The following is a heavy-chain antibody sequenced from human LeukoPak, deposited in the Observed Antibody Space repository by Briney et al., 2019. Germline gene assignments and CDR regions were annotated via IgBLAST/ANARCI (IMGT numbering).Heavy chain of an antibody. CDR2: TWYEGSNK. J-gene: IGHJ4*02. Sequence: GRSLRLAWSAAGVRFNNYGIHWVRQAPGKGLEWVAVTWYEGSNKYYADSGRDRFTVSRHNSKNTVYLQMHSLRVEDPAVYYCLKDEVYFDSGSYPTPETTLDYWGQGPLVTVSS. V-gene: IGHV3-33*06. CDR3: LKDEVYFDSGSYPTPETTLDY. CDR1: GVRFNNYG. D-gene: IGHD4-11*01.